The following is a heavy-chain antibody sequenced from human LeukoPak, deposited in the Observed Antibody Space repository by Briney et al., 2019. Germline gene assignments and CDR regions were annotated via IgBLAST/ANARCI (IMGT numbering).Heavy chain of an antibody. Sequence: GGSLKLSCAASGLTFSGSAMHWVRQASGKGLEWVGRIRSKGNSYATAYAASVSGRFTISRDDSNNTAYLQMSSLKPEDTAVYYCARQWRGNSDYYYYGLDVWGQGTTVTVSS. D-gene: IGHD4-23*01. J-gene: IGHJ6*02. CDR1: GLTFSGSA. CDR2: IRSKGNSYAT. CDR3: ARQWRGNSDYYYYGLDV. V-gene: IGHV3-73*01.